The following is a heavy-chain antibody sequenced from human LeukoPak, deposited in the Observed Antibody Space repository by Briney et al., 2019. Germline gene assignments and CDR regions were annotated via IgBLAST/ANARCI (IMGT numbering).Heavy chain of an antibody. D-gene: IGHD3-9*01. Sequence: GGSLSLSCTASGFTFGDLFVSWFRQAPGKGREWVGFIRSKAYGGTEEYAASVKGRFTISRDDSKSVAYLQMNSLKTEDTAVYYCTREIRYFDRFQADYWGQGTLVTVSS. J-gene: IGHJ4*02. V-gene: IGHV3-49*03. CDR2: IRSKAYGGTE. CDR3: TREIRYFDRFQADY. CDR1: GFTFGDLF.